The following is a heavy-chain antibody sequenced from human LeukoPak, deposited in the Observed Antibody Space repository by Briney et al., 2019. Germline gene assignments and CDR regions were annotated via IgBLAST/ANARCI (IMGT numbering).Heavy chain of an antibody. CDR1: GDSISPYY. CDR2: IYYSGGT. CDR3: AGSGPDIGSYWVFHF. Sequence: PSETLSLTCTVSGDSISPYYWSWIRQPPGKGLEWIGYIYYSGGTNYNPSLKSRVTISVDTSKNQFSLKLSSVTAADTAVYYCAGSGPDIGSYWVFHFWGQETLVTVSS. D-gene: IGHD1-26*01. J-gene: IGHJ4*02. V-gene: IGHV4-59*01.